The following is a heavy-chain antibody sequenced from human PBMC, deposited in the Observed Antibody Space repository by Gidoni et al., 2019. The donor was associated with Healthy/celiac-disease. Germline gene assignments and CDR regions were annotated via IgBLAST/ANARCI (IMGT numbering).Heavy chain of an antibody. Sequence: EVQLLESGGGLVQPGGSLRLSCAASGFTFSSYAMSWVRQAPGKGLEWVSAISGSGGSTYYADSVKGRFTISRDNSKNTLYLQMNSLRAEDTAVYYCARHYGSGSYYNRAYYYMDVWGKGTTVTVSS. CDR1: GFTFSSYA. J-gene: IGHJ6*03. CDR2: ISGSGGST. V-gene: IGHV3-23*01. CDR3: ARHYGSGSYYNRAYYYMDV. D-gene: IGHD3-10*01.